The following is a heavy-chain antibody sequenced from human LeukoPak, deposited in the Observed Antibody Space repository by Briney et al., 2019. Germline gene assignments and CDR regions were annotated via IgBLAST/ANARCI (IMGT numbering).Heavy chain of an antibody. D-gene: IGHD3-9*01. CDR3: ARGLSYYDILTGYYSGWFDP. CDR1: GDSVSSSNYY. CDR2: IYYGGNT. J-gene: IGHJ5*02. Sequence: SETLSLTCAVSGDSVSSSNYYWSWIRQPPGKGLEWIGYIYYGGNTNYNPSLQSRVTISVDTSKSQFSLKLSSVTAADTAVYYCARGLSYYDILTGYYSGWFDPWGQGTLVTVSS. V-gene: IGHV4-61*01.